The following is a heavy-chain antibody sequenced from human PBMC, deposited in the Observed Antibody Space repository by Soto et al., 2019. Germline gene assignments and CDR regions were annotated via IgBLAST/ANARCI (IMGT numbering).Heavy chain of an antibody. D-gene: IGHD2-15*01. J-gene: IGHJ5*02. CDR2: MYYGGRT. CDR1: GGYISSYY. Sequence: PSETLSLTGTVSGGYISSYYWSWTRQPPGKGLEWIGYMYYGGRTNYNPHLKSRVTISVDTSKMQLSLKLSSVTAADTAVYFCSRGTPSPLIVRSSRGPWFDPWGQGTLVTVS. V-gene: IGHV4-59*08. CDR3: SRGTPSPLIVRSSRGPWFDP.